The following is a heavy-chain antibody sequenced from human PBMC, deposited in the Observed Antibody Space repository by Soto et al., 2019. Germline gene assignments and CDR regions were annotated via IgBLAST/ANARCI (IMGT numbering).Heavy chain of an antibody. CDR3: ARGMVRGVMALGAFDI. D-gene: IGHD3-10*01. Sequence: PGGSLRLSCAASGFTFSSYGMHWVRQAPGKGLEWVAVIWYDGSNKYYADSVKGRFTISRDNSKNTLYLQMNSLRAEDTAVYYCARGMVRGVMALGAFDIWGQGTMVTVSS. CDR2: IWYDGSNK. CDR1: GFTFSSYG. J-gene: IGHJ3*02. V-gene: IGHV3-33*01.